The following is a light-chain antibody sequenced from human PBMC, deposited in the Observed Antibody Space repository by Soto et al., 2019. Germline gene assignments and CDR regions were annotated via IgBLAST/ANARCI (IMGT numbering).Light chain of an antibody. J-gene: IGKJ3*01. V-gene: IGKV3-20*01. CDR1: RSVGSYY. Sequence: EIVLTQSPGTLSLSPGXRATLSCRASRSVGSYYLAWYQQKPGQAPRVLISGTSSRATGIPDRFSGSGSGTDFTLTISRLEPEDFAVYYCQHYGDSLFTFRPGTKVDIK. CDR2: GTS. CDR3: QHYGDSLFT.